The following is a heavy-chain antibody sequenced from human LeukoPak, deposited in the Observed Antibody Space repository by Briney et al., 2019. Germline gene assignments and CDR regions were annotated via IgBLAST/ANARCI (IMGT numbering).Heavy chain of an antibody. Sequence: SVKVSCKASVGTFSSYAISWVRQAPGQGLEWMGRIIPILGIANYAQKFQGRVTITADKSTSTAYMELSSLRSEDTAVYYCTRSPGGMSSSVFDYWGQGTLVTVSS. D-gene: IGHD6-6*01. CDR2: IIPILGIA. V-gene: IGHV1-69*04. CDR1: VGTFSSYA. J-gene: IGHJ4*02. CDR3: TRSPGGMSSSVFDY.